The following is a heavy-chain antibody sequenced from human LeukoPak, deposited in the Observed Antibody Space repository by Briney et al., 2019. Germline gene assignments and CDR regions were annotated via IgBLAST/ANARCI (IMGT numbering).Heavy chain of an antibody. Sequence: SETLSLTCAVYGGSFSGYYWSWIRQPPGKGLEWIGYIYYSGSTNYNPSLKSRVTISVDTSKNQFSLKLSSVTAADTAVYYCASAGYSTTPVDYWGQGTLVTVSS. J-gene: IGHJ4*02. CDR2: IYYSGST. CDR3: ASAGYSTTPVDY. CDR1: GGSFSGYY. D-gene: IGHD6-13*01. V-gene: IGHV4-59*01.